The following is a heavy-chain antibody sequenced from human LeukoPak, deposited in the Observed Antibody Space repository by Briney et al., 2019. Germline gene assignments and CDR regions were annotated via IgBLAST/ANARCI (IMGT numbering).Heavy chain of an antibody. Sequence: GGSLRLSCAASGFTVSSNYMSWVRQAPGKGLEWVSVIYSGGSTYYADSVKGRFTISRYNSKNTLYLQMNSLRAEDTAVYYCAKDMDWLVQHWGQGTLLTVSS. V-gene: IGHV3-66*01. D-gene: IGHD3-3*01. CDR3: AKDMDWLVQH. J-gene: IGHJ1*01. CDR2: IYSGGST. CDR1: GFTVSSNY.